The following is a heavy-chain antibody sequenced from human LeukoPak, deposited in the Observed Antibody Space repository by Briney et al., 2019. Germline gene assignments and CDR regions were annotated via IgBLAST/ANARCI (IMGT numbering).Heavy chain of an antibody. V-gene: IGHV1-2*02. CDR3: ARPLGISEAFDI. J-gene: IGHJ3*02. Sequence: ASVKVSCKASGYTFTDYYMHWVRQAPGQGLEWIRWINPNGGGTSYSQKFQCRVAMTRDTSIRSAYMELSGLRSDDTAVYYCARPLGISEAFDIWGQGTVVTVSS. CDR2: INPNGGGT. CDR1: GYTFTDYY. D-gene: IGHD3-16*01.